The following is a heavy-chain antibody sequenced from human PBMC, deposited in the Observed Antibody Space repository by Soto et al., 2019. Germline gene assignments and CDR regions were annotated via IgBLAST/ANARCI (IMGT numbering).Heavy chain of an antibody. CDR1: GYTFTGYY. D-gene: IGHD6-13*01. CDR2: INPNSGGT. Sequence: GASVKVSCKASGYTFTGYYMHWVRQAPGQGLEWMGWINPNSGGTNYAQKFQGWVTMTRDTSISTAYMELSRLRSDDTAVYYCARDSPQPYSSSWYPNWFDPWGQGTLVTVPQ. CDR3: ARDSPQPYSSSWYPNWFDP. V-gene: IGHV1-2*04. J-gene: IGHJ5*02.